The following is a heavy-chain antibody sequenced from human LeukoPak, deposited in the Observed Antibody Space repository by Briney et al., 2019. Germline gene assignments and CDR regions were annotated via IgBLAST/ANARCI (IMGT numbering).Heavy chain of an antibody. CDR3: ARGFQQMAIITGFNL. CDR2: IYTRGAT. Sequence: SQTLSLACTVSGDYISGSNNSATYYWSWIRQPAGKRLEWLGRIYTRGATNYNPSLKSRLTISIDMSKNQFSLILNSVTAADTAVYYCARGFQQMAIITGFNLWGQGILVTVSS. D-gene: IGHD5-24*01. J-gene: IGHJ5*02. CDR1: GDYISGSNNSATYY. V-gene: IGHV4-61*02.